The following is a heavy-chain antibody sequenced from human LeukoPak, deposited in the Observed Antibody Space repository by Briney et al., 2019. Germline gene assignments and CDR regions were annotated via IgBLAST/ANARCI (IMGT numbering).Heavy chain of an antibody. Sequence: GSLRLSCAASGFTFSSYSMNWVRQPPGKGLEWIGSIYYSGSTYYNPSLKSRVTISVDTSKNQFSLKLSSVTAADTAVYYCARVSRDGYSDYWGQGTLVTVSS. J-gene: IGHJ4*02. V-gene: IGHV4-39*01. CDR3: ARVSRDGYSDY. CDR2: IYYSGST. D-gene: IGHD5-24*01. CDR1: GFTFSSYSMN.